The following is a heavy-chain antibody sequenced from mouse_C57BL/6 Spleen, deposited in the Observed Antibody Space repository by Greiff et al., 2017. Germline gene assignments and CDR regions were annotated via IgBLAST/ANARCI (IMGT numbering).Heavy chain of an antibody. CDR1: GFTFSDYG. V-gene: IGHV5-17*01. CDR3: ANYYGSSYDYAMDY. CDR2: ISSGSSTI. J-gene: IGHJ4*01. D-gene: IGHD1-1*01. Sequence: EVQLVESGGGLVKPGGSLKLSCAASGFTFSDYGMHWVRQAPGKGLEWVAYISSGSSTIYYADTVKGRFTISRDNAKNTLFLQMTSLRSEDTAMYYCANYYGSSYDYAMDYWGQGTSVTVSS.